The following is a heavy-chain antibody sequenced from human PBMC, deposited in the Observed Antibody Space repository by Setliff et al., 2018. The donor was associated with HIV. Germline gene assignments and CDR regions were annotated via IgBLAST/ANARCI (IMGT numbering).Heavy chain of an antibody. CDR1: GGSIDSGSYT. J-gene: IGHJ4*02. Sequence: SETLSLTCTVSGGSIDSGSYTWTWIRQPAGKAPEWIGRIYTTGITYYSPSLKSRVAISSETSKSHFSLTLRSVTAADTAIYSCAREPWAKIRGGTFDSWGQGIRVTVSS. D-gene: IGHD3-10*01. CDR3: AREPWAKIRGGTFDS. CDR2: IYTTGIT. V-gene: IGHV4-61*02.